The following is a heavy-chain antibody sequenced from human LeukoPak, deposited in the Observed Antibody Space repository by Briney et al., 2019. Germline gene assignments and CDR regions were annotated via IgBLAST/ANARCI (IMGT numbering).Heavy chain of an antibody. CDR3: AREYYDILTGYSGFDY. Sequence: GGSLRLSCAASGFTLSSYWMHWVRQAPGKGLVWVSHINSDGSGTNYADSVKGRFTISRDNAKNSLYLQMNSLRAEDTAVYYCAREYYDILTGYSGFDYWGQGTLVTVSS. CDR1: GFTLSSYW. V-gene: IGHV3-74*01. D-gene: IGHD3-9*01. CDR2: INSDGSGT. J-gene: IGHJ4*02.